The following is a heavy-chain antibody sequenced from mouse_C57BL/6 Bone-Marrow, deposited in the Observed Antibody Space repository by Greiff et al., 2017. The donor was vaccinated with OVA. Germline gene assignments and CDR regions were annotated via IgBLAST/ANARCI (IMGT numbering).Heavy chain of an antibody. D-gene: IGHD2-12*01. CDR2: IRNKANGYTT. Sequence: EVKVVESGGGLVQPGGSLSLSCAASGFTFTDYYMSWVRQPPGKALEWLGFIRNKANGYTTEYSASVKGRFTISRDNSQSILYLQMNALRAEDSATYYCARSRSYYRAWFAYWGQGTLVTVSA. V-gene: IGHV7-3*01. CDR1: GFTFTDYY. J-gene: IGHJ3*01. CDR3: ARSRSYYRAWFAY.